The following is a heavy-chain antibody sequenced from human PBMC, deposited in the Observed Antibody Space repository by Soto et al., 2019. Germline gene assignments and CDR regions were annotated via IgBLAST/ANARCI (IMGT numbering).Heavy chain of an antibody. Sequence: GGSLILSCAASGFTFSSYWMSWVRQAPGKGLEWVANIKQDGSEKYYVDSVKGRFTISRDNAKNSLFLQMNSLRAEDTAIYYCASAPYGSGCSYYFDYWGQGNLVTVYS. CDR3: ASAPYGSGCSYYFDY. V-gene: IGHV3-7*03. CDR2: IKQDGSEK. CDR1: GFTFSSYW. J-gene: IGHJ4*02. D-gene: IGHD3-10*01.